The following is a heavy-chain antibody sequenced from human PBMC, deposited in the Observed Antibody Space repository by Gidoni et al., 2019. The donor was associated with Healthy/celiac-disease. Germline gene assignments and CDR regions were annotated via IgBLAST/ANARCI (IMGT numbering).Heavy chain of an antibody. CDR2: INPNSGGT. Sequence: QVQLVQSGAEVKKPGASVKVSCKASGYTFTGYHMHWVRQAPGQGLEWMGWINPNSGGTNYAQKFQGRVTMTRDTSISTAYMELSRLRSDDTAVYYCASIAYCGGDCYSGYFDYWGQGTLVTVSS. CDR1: GYTFTGYH. CDR3: ASIAYCGGDCYSGYFDY. V-gene: IGHV1-2*02. D-gene: IGHD2-21*02. J-gene: IGHJ4*02.